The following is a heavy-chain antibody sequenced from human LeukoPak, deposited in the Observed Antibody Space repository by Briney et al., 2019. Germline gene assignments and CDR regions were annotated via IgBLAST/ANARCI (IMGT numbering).Heavy chain of an antibody. CDR1: GFTFSDYY. CDR2: ISSSSSYT. V-gene: IGHV3-11*05. CDR3: ARDKKTTYYYDSSGYYRHNWFDP. J-gene: IGHJ5*02. Sequence: GGALRLSCAASGFTFSDYYMSWIRQAPGKGLEWVSYISSSSSYTNYADSVKGGFTISRDNAKNSLYLQMNSLRDEDPTVYYCARDKKTTYYYDSSGYYRHNWFDPWGQGTLVTVSS. D-gene: IGHD3-22*01.